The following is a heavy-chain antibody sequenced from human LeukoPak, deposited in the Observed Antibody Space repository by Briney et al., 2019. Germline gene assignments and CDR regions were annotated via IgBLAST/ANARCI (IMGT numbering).Heavy chain of an antibody. Sequence: GGSLRLSCAASGFTFDTHWMSWVRQPPGKGLEWVANIKQDGSEKYYVDSVKGRFTISRDNAKNSLYLQMNSLRAEDTAVYYCARVEGSGWLGDYFDYWGQGTLVTVSS. J-gene: IGHJ4*02. CDR2: IKQDGSEK. CDR3: ARVEGSGWLGDYFDY. D-gene: IGHD6-19*01. CDR1: GFTFDTHW. V-gene: IGHV3-7*01.